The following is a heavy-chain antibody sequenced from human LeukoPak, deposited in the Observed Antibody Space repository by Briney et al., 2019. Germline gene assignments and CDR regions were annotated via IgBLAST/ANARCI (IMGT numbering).Heavy chain of an antibody. J-gene: IGHJ4*02. Sequence: SEALSLTCTVSGGSISNYYWSWIRQSPGKGPEWIGWSYHRGSTSYNPSLKSRVAISVDTSKNQFSLKLSSVTAADTAVYYCARDRELGHWGQGTLVIVSS. CDR2: SYHRGST. D-gene: IGHD1-7*01. CDR3: ARDRELGH. CDR1: GGSISNYY. V-gene: IGHV4-59*01.